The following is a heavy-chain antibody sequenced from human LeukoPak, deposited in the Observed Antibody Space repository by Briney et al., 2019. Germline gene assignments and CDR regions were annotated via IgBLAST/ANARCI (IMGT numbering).Heavy chain of an antibody. CDR3: ARSRGRGYSYGRHDY. Sequence: SETLSLTCTVSGGSVSSGIYYWSWIRQPPGKGLEWIGYIYYSGSTNYNPSLKSRVTISVDTAKNQFSLKLSSVTAADTAVYHCARSRGRGYSYGRHDYWGQGTLLTVPS. V-gene: IGHV4-61*01. CDR2: IYYSGST. J-gene: IGHJ4*02. D-gene: IGHD5-18*01. CDR1: GGSVSSGIYY.